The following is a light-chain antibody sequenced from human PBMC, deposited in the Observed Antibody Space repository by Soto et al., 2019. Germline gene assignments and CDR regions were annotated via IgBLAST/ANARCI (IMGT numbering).Light chain of an antibody. CDR3: SSYTSSSTLSYV. J-gene: IGLJ1*01. CDR2: EVS. V-gene: IGLV2-14*01. Sequence: QSALTQPASVSGSPGQSITISCTGTSSDVGGYNYVSWYQQDPGKAPKLMIYEVSNRPSGVSNRFSGSKSGNTASLTISGLQAEDEADYYCSSYTSSSTLSYVFGTGTKLTVL. CDR1: SSDVGGYNY.